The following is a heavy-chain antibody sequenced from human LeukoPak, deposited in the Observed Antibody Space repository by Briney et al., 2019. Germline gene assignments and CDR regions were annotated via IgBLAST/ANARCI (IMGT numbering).Heavy chain of an antibody. CDR2: IYYSGST. CDR1: GGSISSYY. J-gene: IGHJ5*02. Sequence: PSETLSLTCTVSGGSISSYYWSWIRQPPGKGLEWIGYIYYSGSTNYNPSLKSRVTISVDTSKNQFSLKLSSVTAADTAVYYCARALENYDILTGYDWNNWFDPWGQGTLVTVSS. V-gene: IGHV4-59*01. D-gene: IGHD3-9*01. CDR3: ARALENYDILTGYDWNNWFDP.